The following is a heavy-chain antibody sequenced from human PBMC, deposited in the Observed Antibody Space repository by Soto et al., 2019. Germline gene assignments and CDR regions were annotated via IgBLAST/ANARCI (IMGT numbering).Heavy chain of an antibody. CDR1: GGTVCIWEDD. J-gene: IGHJ6*02. CDR2: IYYSGST. V-gene: IGHV4-30-4*01. D-gene: IGHD3-3*01. Sequence: VCGGTVCIWEDDGTLINKPPGKGLEWIGYIYYSGSTYYNPSLKSRVTISVDTSKNQFSLKLSSVTAADTAVYYCARDSILRILYAGIDVSGQAPTVT. CDR3: ARDSILRILYAGIDV.